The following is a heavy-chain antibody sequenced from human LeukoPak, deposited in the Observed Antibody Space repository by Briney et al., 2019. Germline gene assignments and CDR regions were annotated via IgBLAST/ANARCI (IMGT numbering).Heavy chain of an antibody. CDR1: GFTFSSYE. J-gene: IGHJ4*02. Sequence: GGPLRLTCAASGFTFSSYEMKWVRQAPGKGLEWVSYISSSGSTIYYADPVKGRFTISRDNAKNSLYLQMNSLRAEDTAVYYCARETYGSGRYHTVDYWGQGTLVTVSS. CDR3: ARETYGSGRYHTVDY. CDR2: ISSSGSTI. V-gene: IGHV3-48*03. D-gene: IGHD3-10*01.